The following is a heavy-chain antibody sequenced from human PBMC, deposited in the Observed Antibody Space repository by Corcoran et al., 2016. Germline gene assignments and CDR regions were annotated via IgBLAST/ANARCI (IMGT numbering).Heavy chain of an antibody. Sequence: EVQLVESGGGLVQPGRSLRRSCAASGYTFDDYAMHWVRQAPGKGLEWVSGISWNSGSIGYADSVKGRFTISRDNAKNSLYLQRNSLRAEATALYYWAKLRGPHNAQLSDWYFDLWGRGTLVTVSS. CDR1: GYTFDDYA. J-gene: IGHJ2*01. CDR3: AKLRGPHNAQLSDWYFDL. D-gene: IGHD2-2*01. CDR2: ISWNSGSI. V-gene: IGHV3-9*01.